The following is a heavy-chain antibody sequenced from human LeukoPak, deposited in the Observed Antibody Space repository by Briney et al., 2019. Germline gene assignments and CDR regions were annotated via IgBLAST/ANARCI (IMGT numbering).Heavy chain of an antibody. V-gene: IGHV3-48*01. J-gene: IGHJ4*02. CDR2: ISSSSSTI. CDR3: ARDSITIFGVVNPFDY. Sequence: GGSLRLPCAASGFTFSSYSMNWVRQAPGKGLEWVSYISSSSSTIYYADSVKGRFTISRDNAKNSLYLQMNSLRAEGTAVYYCARDSITIFGVVNPFDYWGQGTLVTVSS. CDR1: GFTFSSYS. D-gene: IGHD3-3*01.